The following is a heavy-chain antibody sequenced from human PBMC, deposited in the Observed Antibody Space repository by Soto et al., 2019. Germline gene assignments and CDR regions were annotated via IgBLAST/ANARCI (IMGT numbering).Heavy chain of an antibody. D-gene: IGHD6-19*01. J-gene: IGHJ4*02. CDR3: ARGRGWLFDI. V-gene: IGHV3-7*01. CDR1: AFSSSTSW. Sequence: GSLRFSCVASAFSSSTSWMSWFRQAPGKGPEWVAIIRQDGSEKYYVESVKGRFTISRDNAKDSLSLQMNSLRAEDTAVYYCARGRGWLFDIWGPGTQVTVSS. CDR2: IRQDGSEK.